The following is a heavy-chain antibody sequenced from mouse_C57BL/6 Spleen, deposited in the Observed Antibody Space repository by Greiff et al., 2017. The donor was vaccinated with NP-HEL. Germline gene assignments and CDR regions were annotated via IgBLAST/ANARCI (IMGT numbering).Heavy chain of an antibody. V-gene: IGHV1-26*01. CDR1: GYTFTDYY. CDR3: AMGTGSFDY. J-gene: IGHJ2*01. D-gene: IGHD4-1*01. Sequence: EVQLQQSGPELVKPGASVKISCKASGYTFTDYYMNWVKQSHGKSLEWIGDINPNNGGTSYNQKFKGKATLTVDKSSSTAYMELRSLTSEDSAVYYCAMGTGSFDYWGQSTTLTVSS. CDR2: INPNNGGT.